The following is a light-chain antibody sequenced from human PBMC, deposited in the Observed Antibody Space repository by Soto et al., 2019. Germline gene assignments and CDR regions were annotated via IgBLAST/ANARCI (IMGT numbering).Light chain of an antibody. Sequence: AIQMTQSPSSLSASLGDRVTITCRASQGIRNDLGWYQQEPGKAPKLLIYAASSLESGVPSRFSGSGSGTDFTLTISSLQPEDFATYYCLQDYNYPWTFGQGTKVDIK. J-gene: IGKJ1*01. CDR3: LQDYNYPWT. V-gene: IGKV1-6*01. CDR2: AAS. CDR1: QGIRND.